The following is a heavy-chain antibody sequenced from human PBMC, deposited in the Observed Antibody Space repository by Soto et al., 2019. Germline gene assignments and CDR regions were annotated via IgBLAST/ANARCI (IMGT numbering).Heavy chain of an antibody. D-gene: IGHD4-17*01. J-gene: IGHJ4*02. V-gene: IGHV3-33*01. CDR2: IWYDGSNK. CDR3: ARNYGDYGAYYFDY. CDR1: GFTFSSYG. Sequence: QVQLVESGGGVVQPGRSLRLSCAASGFTFSSYGMHWVRQAPGKGLEWVAVIWYDGSNKYYADSVKGRFTISRDNSKNTLYLQMNSLRAEDTAVYCCARNYGDYGAYYFDYWGQGTLVTVSS.